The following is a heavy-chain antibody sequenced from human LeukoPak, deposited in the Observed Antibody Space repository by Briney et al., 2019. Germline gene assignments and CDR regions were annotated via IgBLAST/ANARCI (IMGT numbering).Heavy chain of an antibody. J-gene: IGHJ4*02. CDR1: GFTFSSYG. CDR3: ARDYYCSGGSCLYFDY. D-gene: IGHD2-15*01. Sequence: SGGSLRLSCAASGFTFSSYGMHWVRQAPGKGLEWVAVMYYDGISEYYADSVKGRFTISRDNSNNTLYLQMNSLRVEDTGVYYCARDYYCSGGSCLYFDYWGQGTLVTVSS. V-gene: IGHV3-33*01. CDR2: MYYDGISE.